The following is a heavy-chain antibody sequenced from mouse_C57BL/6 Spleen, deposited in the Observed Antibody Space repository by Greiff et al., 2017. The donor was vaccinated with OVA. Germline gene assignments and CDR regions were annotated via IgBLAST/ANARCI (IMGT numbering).Heavy chain of an antibody. V-gene: IGHV14-1*01. CDR1: GFNIKDYY. J-gene: IGHJ2*01. D-gene: IGHD1-1*01. CDR2: IDPEDGDT. Sequence: EVQLQQSGAELVRPGASVKLSCTASGFNIKDYYMHWVKQRPEQGLEWIGRIDPEDGDTEYAPKFQGKATMTADTSSNIAYLQLSSLTSEDTAVYYCTTSITTVVGFDYWGQGTTLTVSS. CDR3: TTSITTVVGFDY.